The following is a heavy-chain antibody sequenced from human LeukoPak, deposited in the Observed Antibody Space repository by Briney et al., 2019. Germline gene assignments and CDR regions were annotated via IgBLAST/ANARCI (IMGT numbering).Heavy chain of an antibody. V-gene: IGHV3-7*01. CDR1: GFTFSSHW. CDR2: IKQDGSEK. J-gene: IGHJ4*02. D-gene: IGHD3-16*01. Sequence: GGSLRLSCAASGFTFSSHWMSWVRQAPGKGLEWVANIKQDGSEKYYVDSVKGRFTISRDNAKNSLYLQMNSLRAEDTAVYYCARGLGLWGQGTLVTVSS. CDR3: ARGLGL.